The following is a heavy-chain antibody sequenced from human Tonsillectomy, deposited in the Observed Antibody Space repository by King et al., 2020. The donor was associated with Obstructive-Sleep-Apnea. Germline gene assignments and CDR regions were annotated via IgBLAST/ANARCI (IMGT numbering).Heavy chain of an antibody. CDR1: GGSISYYY. CDR3: ARGLGGLDY. J-gene: IGHJ4*02. Sequence: VQLQESGPGLVKPSETLSLTCTVSGGSISYYYWSWIRQPPGKGLEGIGYIFYSGSTNYNPSLKSRVTISVDTSRNQFSLKLSSVTAADTAVYDCARGLGGLDYWGQGTLVTVSS. CDR2: IFYSGST. V-gene: IGHV4-59*08. D-gene: IGHD3-16*01.